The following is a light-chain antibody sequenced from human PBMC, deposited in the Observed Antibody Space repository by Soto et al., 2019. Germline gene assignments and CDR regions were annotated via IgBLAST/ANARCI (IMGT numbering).Light chain of an antibody. CDR2: AAS. V-gene: IGKV1-8*01. CDR3: QHYYNYPWT. Sequence: AVLLTQSPSSFSASTGDRATITCRASQDIHNYLAWYQQVPGKAPKLLLYAASILQTGVPSRFSGSGSGTGFTLSIDGLQSEDFATYFCQHYYNYPWTFGQGPTVE. J-gene: IGKJ1*01. CDR1: QDIHNY.